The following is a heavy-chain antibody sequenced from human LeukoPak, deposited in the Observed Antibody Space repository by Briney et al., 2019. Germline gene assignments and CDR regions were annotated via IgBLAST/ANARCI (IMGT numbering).Heavy chain of an antibody. J-gene: IGHJ3*01. CDR2: IYYSGST. V-gene: IGHV4-59*01. CDR1: GGSISSYY. CDR3: ARGEYYYDSSGP. D-gene: IGHD3-22*01. Sequence: SETLSLTCTVSGGSISSYYWSWIRQPPGKGLEWIGYIYYSGSTNYNPSLKSRVTVSVDTSKNQFSLKLSSVTAADTAVYYCARGEYYYDSSGPWGQGTMVTVSS.